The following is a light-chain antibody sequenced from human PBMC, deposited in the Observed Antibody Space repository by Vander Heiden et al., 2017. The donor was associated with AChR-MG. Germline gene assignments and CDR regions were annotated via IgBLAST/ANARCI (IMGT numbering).Light chain of an antibody. CDR1: QGVNDY. J-gene: IGKJ4*01. V-gene: IGKV1-27*01. CDR3: QRDNGARLT. CDR2: GAS. Sequence: DIQMTQSPSSLSASVGDRVTITCRASQGVNDYLAWYQQKPGQAPKLLIFGASTLQSAVPSRFSGSGSGTDFTLTISGLQPEDVATYYCQRDNGARLTFGG.